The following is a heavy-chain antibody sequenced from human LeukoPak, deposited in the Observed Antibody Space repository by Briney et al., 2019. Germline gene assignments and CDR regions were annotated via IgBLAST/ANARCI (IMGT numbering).Heavy chain of an antibody. V-gene: IGHV3-66*04. Sequence: GGSLRLSCAASGFTVSSNFMTWVRQAPGKGLEWVSVIYSGGSTYYADSVKDRFTISRDNSKNMLYLQMNSLRAEDTAVYYCARRFPGRNHLGIVGANAFDIWGQGTIVTVSS. CDR3: ARRFPGRNHLGIVGANAFDI. CDR1: GFTVSSNF. CDR2: IYSGGST. J-gene: IGHJ3*02. D-gene: IGHD1-26*01.